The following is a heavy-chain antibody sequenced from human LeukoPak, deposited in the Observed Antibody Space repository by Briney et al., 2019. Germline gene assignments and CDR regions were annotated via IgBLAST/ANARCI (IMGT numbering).Heavy chain of an antibody. Sequence: PSETLSLTCTVSGGSISSGDYYWSWIRQPPGKGLEWIGYIYYSGSTYYNPSLKSRVTISVDTSKNQFSLKLSSVTAADTAVYYCARVTSVGDFWSSRGGYYYYYYMDVWGKGTTVTVSS. J-gene: IGHJ6*03. CDR1: GGSISSGDYY. D-gene: IGHD3-3*01. V-gene: IGHV4-30-4*08. CDR3: ARVTSVGDFWSSRGGYYYYYYMDV. CDR2: IYYSGST.